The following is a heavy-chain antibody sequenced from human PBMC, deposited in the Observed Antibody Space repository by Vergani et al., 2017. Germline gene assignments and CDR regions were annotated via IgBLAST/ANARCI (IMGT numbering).Heavy chain of an antibody. Sequence: QVQLVQSWAEVRKSGASVKVSCKASGYTFTSYGISWVRQAPGQGLEWMGWISAYNGNTNYAQKLQGRVTMTTDTSTSTAYMELRSLRSDDTAVYYCARHVEMAPSRIQDAFDIWGQGTMVTVSS. CDR2: ISAYNGNT. CDR1: GYTFTSYG. J-gene: IGHJ3*02. V-gene: IGHV1-18*04. CDR3: ARHVEMAPSRIQDAFDI. D-gene: IGHD5-24*01.